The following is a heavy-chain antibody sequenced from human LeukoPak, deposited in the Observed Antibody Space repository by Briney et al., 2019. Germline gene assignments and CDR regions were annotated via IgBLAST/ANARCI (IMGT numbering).Heavy chain of an antibody. CDR2: ISGSGGST. CDR1: GFTFSSYA. CDR3: ARGGGRKAFDI. Sequence: GGSLRLSCAASGFTFSSYAMSWVRQAPGEGLEWVSAISGSGGSTYYADSVKGRFTISRDNSKNTLYLQMNSLRAEDTALYHCARGGGRKAFDIWGQGTMVTVSS. V-gene: IGHV3-23*01. J-gene: IGHJ3*02. D-gene: IGHD1-26*01.